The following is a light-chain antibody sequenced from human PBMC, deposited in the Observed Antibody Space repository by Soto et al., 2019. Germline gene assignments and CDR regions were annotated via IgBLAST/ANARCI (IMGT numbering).Light chain of an antibody. J-gene: IGKJ1*01. V-gene: IGKV1-39*01. CDR1: QRISTW. CDR3: QQSYSTPPWT. Sequence: DIQMTQSPSTLSASVGDGVTITCRASQRISTWLAWYQQKPGKAPKLLIYAASNLQSGVPSRFSGSGSGTDFTLTISSLQPEDFATYFCQQSYSTPPWTFGQGTKVDIK. CDR2: AAS.